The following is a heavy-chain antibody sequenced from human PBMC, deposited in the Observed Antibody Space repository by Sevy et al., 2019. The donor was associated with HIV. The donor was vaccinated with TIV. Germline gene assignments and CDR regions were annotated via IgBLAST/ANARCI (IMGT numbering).Heavy chain of an antibody. Sequence: GGSLRLSCAASGFTFSSYWMSWVRQAPEKGLEWVANIKQDGSEKYYVDSVKGRFTISRDNAKNSLYLQMNSLRAEDTAVYYCARDQGNTGIYYYYGMDVWGQGTTVTVSS. CDR2: IKQDGSEK. CDR1: GFTFSSYW. D-gene: IGHD3-10*01. V-gene: IGHV3-7*01. CDR3: ARDQGNTGIYYYYGMDV. J-gene: IGHJ6*02.